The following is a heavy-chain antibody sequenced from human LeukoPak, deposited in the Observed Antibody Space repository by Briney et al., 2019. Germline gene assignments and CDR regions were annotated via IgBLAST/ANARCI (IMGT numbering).Heavy chain of an antibody. V-gene: IGHV4-34*01. D-gene: IGHD5-18*01. CDR3: ARGGYRTLDY. CDR1: GGSFSVYY. CDR2: INHSGRT. Sequence: SETLSLTCAVYGGSFSVYYWSWIRQPPRKGLEWFGEINHSGRTNYNPSLKSRVTISVDTSKNQFSLKLSSVTAADTAVYYCARGGYRTLDYWGQGTLVTVSS. J-gene: IGHJ4*02.